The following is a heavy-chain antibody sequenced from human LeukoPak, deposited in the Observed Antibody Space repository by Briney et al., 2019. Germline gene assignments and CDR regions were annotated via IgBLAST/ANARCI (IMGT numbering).Heavy chain of an antibody. D-gene: IGHD3-9*01. V-gene: IGHV4-4*07. Sequence: SETLSLTCTVSGGSISSFYWGWIRQPPGKGLEWLGSIYKTGSTYYNPSLQGRVTISRDTSKNQFSLRLTSVTAADTAVYYCARDLRYFSLWGQGTLVTVSS. J-gene: IGHJ1*01. CDR3: ARDLRYFSL. CDR1: GGSISSFY. CDR2: IYKTGST.